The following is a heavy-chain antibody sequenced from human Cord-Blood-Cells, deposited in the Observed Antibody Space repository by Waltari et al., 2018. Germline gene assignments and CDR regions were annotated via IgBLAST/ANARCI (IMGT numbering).Heavy chain of an antibody. V-gene: IGHV1-8*01. CDR3: ARGPYGSGSYAFDI. Sequence: QVQLVQSGAEVKKPGASVKVSCKASGYTFTSYDINWVRQATGQGLGWMGWMNPNRSNKGYAQKFQGRVTMTRNTSISTAYMELSSLRSEDTAVYYCARGPYGSGSYAFDIWGQGTMVTVSS. CDR1: GYTFTSYD. D-gene: IGHD3-10*01. CDR2: MNPNRSNK. J-gene: IGHJ3*02.